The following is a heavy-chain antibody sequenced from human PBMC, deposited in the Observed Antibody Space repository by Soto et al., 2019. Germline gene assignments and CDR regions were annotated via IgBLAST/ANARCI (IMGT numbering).Heavy chain of an antibody. V-gene: IGHV4-39*01. Sequence: SETLSLTCTVSGGSISSSSYYWGWIRQPPGKGLEWIGSIYYSGSTYYNPSLKSRVTISVDTSKNQFSLKLSSVTAADTAVYYCARRLTTVTRDYYYYYMDVWGKGTTVTVSS. J-gene: IGHJ6*03. CDR2: IYYSGST. D-gene: IGHD4-17*01. CDR3: ARRLTTVTRDYYYYYMDV. CDR1: GGSISSSSYY.